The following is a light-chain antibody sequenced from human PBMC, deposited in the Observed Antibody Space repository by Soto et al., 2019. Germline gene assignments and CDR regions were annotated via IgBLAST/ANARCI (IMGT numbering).Light chain of an antibody. V-gene: IGLV7-46*01. CDR3: WLSYRGGRPV. Sequence: QTVVTQEPSLTVSPGGTVTLTCGSSTGAVTSGHYPYWFQQKPGQAPRTLIYDTSNKHSWTPARFSGSFLGGKAALTLSCAQPDDEAADYCWLSYRGGRPVFGGGTKLTVL. CDR1: TGAVTSGHY. CDR2: DTS. J-gene: IGLJ2*01.